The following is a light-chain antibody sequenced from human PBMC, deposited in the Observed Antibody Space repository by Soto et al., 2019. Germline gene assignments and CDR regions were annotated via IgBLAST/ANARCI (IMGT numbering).Light chain of an antibody. Sequence: IVMTQSPATLSVSPGERATLSCRASQSINSKLAWYQQKPGQAPRLLIYGASTRATGIPVRFSGSGSGTEFTLTITSLQSEDFAVYYCQEYNNWRSITFGGGTKVEIK. J-gene: IGKJ4*01. V-gene: IGKV3-15*01. CDR2: GAS. CDR3: QEYNNWRSIT. CDR1: QSINSK.